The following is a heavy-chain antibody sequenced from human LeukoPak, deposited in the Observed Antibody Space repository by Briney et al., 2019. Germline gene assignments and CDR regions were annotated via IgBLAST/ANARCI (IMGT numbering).Heavy chain of an antibody. V-gene: IGHV3-9*01. CDR3: AKALHCSSTSCYKGGFGY. CDR2: ISWNSGSI. D-gene: IGHD2-2*02. Sequence: GGSLRLSCAASGFTFDDYAMHWVRQAPGKGLEWVSGISWNSGSIGYADSVKGRFTISRDNAKNSLYLQMNSLRAEDTALYYCAKALHCSSTSCYKGGFGYWGQGTLVTVSS. J-gene: IGHJ4*02. CDR1: GFTFDDYA.